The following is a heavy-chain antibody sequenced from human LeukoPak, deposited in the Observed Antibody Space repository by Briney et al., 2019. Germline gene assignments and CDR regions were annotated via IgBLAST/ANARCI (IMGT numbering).Heavy chain of an antibody. Sequence: ASVKVSCKASGYTFTGYYMHWVRQAPGQGLEWMGWINPNSGGTNYAQKFQGRVTISVDTSKNQFSLKLSSVTAADTAVYYCARVRYELSLFGGTDAFDIWGQGTMVTVSS. V-gene: IGHV1-2*02. D-gene: IGHD3-16*02. CDR2: INPNSGGT. CDR1: GYTFTGYY. J-gene: IGHJ3*02. CDR3: ARVRYELSLFGGTDAFDI.